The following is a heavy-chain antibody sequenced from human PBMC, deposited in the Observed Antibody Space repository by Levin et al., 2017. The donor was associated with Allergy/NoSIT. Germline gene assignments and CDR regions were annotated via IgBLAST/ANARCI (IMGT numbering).Heavy chain of an antibody. CDR2: LFYSGNT. J-gene: IGHJ6*02. V-gene: IGHV4-59*01. CDR3: ARGFSTGWTSWNYGVDV. D-gene: IGHD2-8*02. Sequence: PSETLSLTCTVSGDSITAYYWNWIRQSPGKGLEWIGYLFYSGNTNYNPSLKGRVTISLDTSKNQFSLKLTSVTAADAAMYYCARGFSTGWTSWNYGVDVWGQGTTVTVSS. CDR1: GDSITAYY.